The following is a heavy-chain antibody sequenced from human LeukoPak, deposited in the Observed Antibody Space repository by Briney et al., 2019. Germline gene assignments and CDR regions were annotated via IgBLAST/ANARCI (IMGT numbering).Heavy chain of an antibody. V-gene: IGHV3-53*01. D-gene: IGHD4-23*01. Sequence: TXXXNYXXXXRQAPXKGLALVSLIYSGGRTFYTDSVKGRCTISRDSSQNTLYLQMSNLKAEDTAVYYCTTSPAVASWGQGTLVTVSS. CDR2: IYSGGRT. CDR1: TXXXNY. J-gene: IGHJ5*02. CDR3: TTSPAVAS.